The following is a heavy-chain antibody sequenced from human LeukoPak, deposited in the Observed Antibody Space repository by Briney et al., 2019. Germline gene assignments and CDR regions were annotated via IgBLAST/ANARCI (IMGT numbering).Heavy chain of an antibody. Sequence: GGSLRLSCAASGFTFSSYGMHWVRQAPGKGLEWVAVIWYDGSNKYYADSVKGRFTISRDNSKNTLYLQMNSLRAEDTAVYYCATRSVYYDSSGHTFDYWGQGTLVTVSS. D-gene: IGHD3-22*01. CDR2: IWYDGSNK. J-gene: IGHJ4*02. V-gene: IGHV3-33*08. CDR3: ATRSVYYDSSGHTFDY. CDR1: GFTFSSYG.